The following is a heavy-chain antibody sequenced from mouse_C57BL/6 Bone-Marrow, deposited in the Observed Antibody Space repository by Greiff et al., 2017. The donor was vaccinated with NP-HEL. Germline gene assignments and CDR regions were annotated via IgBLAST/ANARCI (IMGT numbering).Heavy chain of an antibody. D-gene: IGHD1-1*01. CDR3: ARDYYYGSSYGFAY. V-gene: IGHV1-50*01. J-gene: IGHJ3*01. Sequence: VQLQQPGAELVKPGASVKLSCKASGYTFTSYWMQWVKQRPGQGLEWIGEIDPSDSYTNYNQQFKGKATLTVDTSSSTAYMPLSSLTSEDSAGYYCARDYYYGSSYGFAYWGQGTLVTVSA. CDR1: GYTFTSYW. CDR2: IDPSDSYT.